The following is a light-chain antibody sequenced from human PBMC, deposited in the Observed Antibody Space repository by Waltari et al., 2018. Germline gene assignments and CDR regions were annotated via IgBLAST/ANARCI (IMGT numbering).Light chain of an antibody. CDR1: QSIGRY. CDR3: QNHERLPAT. V-gene: IGKV3-20*01. J-gene: IGKJ1*01. Sequence: EIRLTQSPGTLSFSPGERAKLSCRASQSIGRYLVWYQQKPGQAPRRLMYEASRRATGIPDWFSGSGSGTDFSLTISRLEPEDFAVYYCQNHERLPATFGQGTKVELK. CDR2: EAS.